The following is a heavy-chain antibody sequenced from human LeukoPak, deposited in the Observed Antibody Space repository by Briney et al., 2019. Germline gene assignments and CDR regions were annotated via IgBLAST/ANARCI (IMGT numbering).Heavy chain of an antibody. Sequence: SETLSLTCAVYGGSFSGYYWSWIRHPPGKGLEWIGEINHSGSTNYNPSLKSRVTISVDTSKNQLSLKLSSVTAADTAVYYCARGGYFDYWGQGTLVTVSS. V-gene: IGHV4-34*01. CDR2: INHSGST. J-gene: IGHJ4*02. D-gene: IGHD3-10*01. CDR3: ARGGYFDY. CDR1: GGSFSGYY.